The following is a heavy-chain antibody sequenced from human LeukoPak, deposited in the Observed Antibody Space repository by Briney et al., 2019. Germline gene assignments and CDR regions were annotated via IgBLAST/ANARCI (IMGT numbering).Heavy chain of an antibody. CDR3: ARDKDVVYCSGGSCHTYYYYGMDV. V-gene: IGHV1-69*10. CDR2: IIPILGIA. CDR1: GGTFSSYA. J-gene: IGHJ6*02. Sequence: ASVKVSCKASGGTFSSYAISWARQAPGQGLEWMGGIIPILGIANYAQKFQGRVTITADKSTSTAYMELSSLRSEDTAVYYCARDKDVVYCSGGSCHTYYYYGMDVWGQGTTVTVSS. D-gene: IGHD2-15*01.